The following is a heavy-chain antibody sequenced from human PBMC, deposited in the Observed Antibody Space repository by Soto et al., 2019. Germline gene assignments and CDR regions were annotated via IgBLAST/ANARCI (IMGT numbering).Heavy chain of an antibody. V-gene: IGHV1-2*04. CDR3: ARDVGPRTTHRTRSFDD. J-gene: IGHJ4*02. D-gene: IGHD4-4*01. CDR2: INPNSGGT. Sequence: GASVKVSCKSSGYTFTGYYMHWVRQAPGQGLEWMGWINPNSGGTNYAQKFQGWVTMTRDTSISTAYMELSRLRSDDTAVYSCARDVGPRTTHRTRSFDDWGQGTPVTVTS. CDR1: GYTFTGYY.